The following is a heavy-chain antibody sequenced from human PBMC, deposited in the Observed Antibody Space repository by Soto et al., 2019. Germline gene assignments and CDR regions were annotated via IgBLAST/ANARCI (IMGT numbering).Heavy chain of an antibody. CDR3: ARKDYSGGLFDF. J-gene: IGHJ4*02. CDR1: GDSISSINW. D-gene: IGHD4-4*01. CDR2: IYHSGST. Sequence: SETLSLTCAVSGDSISSINWWSWVRQPPGKGLEWIGEIYHSGSTNYNPSLKSRVTISVDKSKNQFSLNLSSVTAADTAVYYCARKDYSGGLFDFWGQGTLVTVSS. V-gene: IGHV4-4*02.